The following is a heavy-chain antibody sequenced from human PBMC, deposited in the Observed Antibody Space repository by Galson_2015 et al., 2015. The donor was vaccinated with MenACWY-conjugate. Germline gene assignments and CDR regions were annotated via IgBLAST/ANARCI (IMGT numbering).Heavy chain of an antibody. J-gene: IGHJ3*02. D-gene: IGHD2-21*01. CDR2: ISVYNGNT. CDR1: GYTFTSYG. Sequence: SVKVSCKASGYTFTSYGISWVRQAPGQGLEWMGWISVYNGNTNYAQKFQGRVTMTTDTSTSTAYMELRSLTSDDTAVYYCARAGGVSVVMDTPPYIWGQGTMVTVSS. CDR3: ARAGGVSVVMDTPPYI. V-gene: IGHV1-18*01.